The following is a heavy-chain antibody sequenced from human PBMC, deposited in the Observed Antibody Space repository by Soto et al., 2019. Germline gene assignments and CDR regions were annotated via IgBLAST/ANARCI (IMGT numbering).Heavy chain of an antibody. Sequence: PGGSLRLSCAASGFTFNNYDMHWVRQPTGKGLEWVSATGTAGDTHYADSVKGRFTISRDNAKNTLYLQMNSLRAEDTAVYYCARATYSSGWYVPMGDYGMDVWGQGTTVTVSS. CDR2: TGTAGDT. V-gene: IGHV3-13*01. D-gene: IGHD6-19*01. J-gene: IGHJ6*02. CDR1: GFTFNNYD. CDR3: ARATYSSGWYVPMGDYGMDV.